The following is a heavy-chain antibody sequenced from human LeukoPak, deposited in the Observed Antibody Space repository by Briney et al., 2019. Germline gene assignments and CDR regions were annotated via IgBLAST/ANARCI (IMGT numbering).Heavy chain of an antibody. CDR1: GFTFDDYA. CDR2: ISTNSGGI. D-gene: IGHD3-16*01. V-gene: IGHV3-9*01. Sequence: GGSLRLSCVASGFTFDDYAMHWVRQAPGKGLEWVSGISTNSGGIDYADSVKGRFTISRDNAKNSLYLQMNTLRPEDTAFYYCAKDVQMTSHAYYNYFDYWGRGTLVTVSS. CDR3: AKDVQMTSHAYYNYFDY. J-gene: IGHJ4*02.